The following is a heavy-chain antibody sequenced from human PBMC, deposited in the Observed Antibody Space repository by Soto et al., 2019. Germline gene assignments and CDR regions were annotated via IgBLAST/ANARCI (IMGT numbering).Heavy chain of an antibody. D-gene: IGHD3-9*01. CDR2: IYYSGST. Sequence: KPSETLSLTCTVSGGSISSGGYYWSWIRQHPGKGLEWIGYIYYSGSTYYNPSLKSRVTISVDTSKNQFSLKLSSVTAADTAVYYCARENRLVLPYYFDYWGQGTLVTVSS. V-gene: IGHV4-31*03. CDR1: GGSISSGGYY. CDR3: ARENRLVLPYYFDY. J-gene: IGHJ4*02.